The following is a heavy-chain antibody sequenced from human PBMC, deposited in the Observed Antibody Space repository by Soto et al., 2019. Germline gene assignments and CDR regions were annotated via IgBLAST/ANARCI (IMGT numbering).Heavy chain of an antibody. Sequence: GGSLRLSCAASRFTSSSYGMHWVRQAPGKGLEWVAVISYDGSNKYYADSVKGRFTISRDNSKNTLYLQMNSLRAEDTAVYYCAKEFDGTLWFDYWGQGTLVTVSS. CDR2: ISYDGSNK. D-gene: IGHD6-13*01. CDR1: RFTSSSYG. CDR3: AKEFDGTLWFDY. V-gene: IGHV3-30*18. J-gene: IGHJ4*02.